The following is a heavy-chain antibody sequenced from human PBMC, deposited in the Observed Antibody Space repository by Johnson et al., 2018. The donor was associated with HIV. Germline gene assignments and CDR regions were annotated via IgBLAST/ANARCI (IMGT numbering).Heavy chain of an antibody. CDR3: AKGDCSGGSCYSFTDAFDI. V-gene: IGHV3-30*04. D-gene: IGHD2-15*01. CDR1: GFTFSSYA. J-gene: IGHJ3*02. Sequence: QMQLVESGGGVVQPGRSLRLSCAASGFTFSSYAIHWVRQAPGKGLEWVAAISYDGSNKYYADSVKGRFTISRDNSKNTLYLQMNSLRAEDTAVYYCAKGDCSGGSCYSFTDAFDIWGQGTMVTVSS. CDR2: ISYDGSNK.